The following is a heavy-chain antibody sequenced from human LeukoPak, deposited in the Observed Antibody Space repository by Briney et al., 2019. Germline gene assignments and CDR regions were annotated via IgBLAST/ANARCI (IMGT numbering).Heavy chain of an antibody. D-gene: IGHD2-8*01. CDR3: ARTKDYFDY. CDR2: IYYSGST. J-gene: IGHJ4*02. CDR1: GGSISSGDYY. V-gene: IGHV4-30-4*08. Sequence: PSETLSLTCAVSGGSISSGDYYRSWIRQPPGKGLEWIGYIYYSGSTYYNPSLKSRVTISVDTSKNQFSLKLSSVTAADTAVYYCARTKDYFDYWGQGTLVTVSS.